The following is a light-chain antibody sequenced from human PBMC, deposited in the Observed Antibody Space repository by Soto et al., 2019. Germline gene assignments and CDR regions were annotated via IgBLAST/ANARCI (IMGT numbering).Light chain of an antibody. J-gene: IGKJ4*01. Sequence: DIQMTQSPSSLSASVGDRVTITYQASQDISNYLNWYQQKPGKAPKLLIYDASNLETGVPSRFSGSGSGTDFTFTISSLQPEDIATYYCQQYVSFGGGTKVEIK. CDR2: DAS. CDR3: QQYVS. V-gene: IGKV1-33*01. CDR1: QDISNY.